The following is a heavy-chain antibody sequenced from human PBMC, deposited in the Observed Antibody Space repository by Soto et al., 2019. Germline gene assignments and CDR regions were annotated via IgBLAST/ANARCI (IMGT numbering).Heavy chain of an antibody. Sequence: QITLKESGPTLVKPTQTLTLTCTFSGFSLSTRGVGVGWIRQPPGQALECLALIYWDDDKRYSPSLTSRLTITKDTSKNPVVLTLTNMDPVDTATYYCAPITYGSRSHTNCFDYCGQGTLFTVSS. D-gene: IGHD3-10*01. CDR1: GFSLSTRGVG. J-gene: IGHJ4*02. CDR3: APITYGSRSHTNCFDY. CDR2: IYWDDDK. V-gene: IGHV2-5*02.